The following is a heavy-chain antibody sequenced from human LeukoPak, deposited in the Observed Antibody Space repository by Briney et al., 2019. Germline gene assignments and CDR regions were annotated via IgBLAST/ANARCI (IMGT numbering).Heavy chain of an antibody. D-gene: IGHD4-17*01. CDR3: ARDPNGDHVGAFDI. V-gene: IGHV3-23*01. CDR2: IRGSGGGA. CDR1: GFTFSNYA. J-gene: IGHJ3*02. Sequence: QPGGSLRLSCTASGFTFSNYALMWLRQAPGKGPEFISVIRGSGGGAGYADSVRGRFSISRDNSKNSLYLQMNRLRAEDAAVYYCARDPNGDHVGAFDILGQGTMVTVSS.